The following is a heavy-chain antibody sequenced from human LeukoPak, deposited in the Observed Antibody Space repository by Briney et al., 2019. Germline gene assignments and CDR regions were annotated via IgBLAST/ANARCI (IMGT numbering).Heavy chain of an antibody. Sequence: GGSLRLSCAGSGFTFSSYAMSWVRQAPGKGLEWVSAISGSGGSTYYADSVRGRFTISRDNSKNTLYLQMNSLRADDTAVYYCAKARGSSVYEQFDYWGQGTQVTVSP. J-gene: IGHJ4*02. CDR2: ISGSGGST. D-gene: IGHD5/OR15-5a*01. V-gene: IGHV3-23*01. CDR1: GFTFSSYA. CDR3: AKARGSSVYEQFDY.